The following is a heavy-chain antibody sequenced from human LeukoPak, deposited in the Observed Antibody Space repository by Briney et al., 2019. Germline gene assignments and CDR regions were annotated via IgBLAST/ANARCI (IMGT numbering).Heavy chain of an antibody. D-gene: IGHD2-2*02. CDR1: GFTFSSYS. Sequence: GGSLRLSCAASGFTFSSYSMNWVRQAPGKGLEWVSSISSSSSYIYYADSVKGRFTISRDHAKNSLYLQMNSLRAEDTAVYYCARDGGYNYGMDVWGQGTTVTVSS. J-gene: IGHJ6*02. CDR2: ISSSSSYI. V-gene: IGHV3-21*01. CDR3: ARDGGYNYGMDV.